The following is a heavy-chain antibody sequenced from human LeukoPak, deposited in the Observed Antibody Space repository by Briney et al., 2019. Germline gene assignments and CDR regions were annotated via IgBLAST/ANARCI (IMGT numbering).Heavy chain of an antibody. Sequence: GGSLRLSCTASRFTFNNYAVSWVRQAPGKGLEWVSGISGGGDSEYYADSVKGRFTISRDNSKNTLYLQMNSLRAEDTAVYYCANSGIAVAGTIYWGQGTLVTVSS. CDR3: ANSGIAVAGTIY. J-gene: IGHJ4*02. V-gene: IGHV3-23*01. CDR1: RFTFNNYA. CDR2: ISGGGDSE. D-gene: IGHD6-19*01.